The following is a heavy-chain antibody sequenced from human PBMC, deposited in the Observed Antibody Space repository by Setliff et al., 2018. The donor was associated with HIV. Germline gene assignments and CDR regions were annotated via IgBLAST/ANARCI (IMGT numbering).Heavy chain of an antibody. CDR3: VNLPFYYYYYMDV. V-gene: IGHV1-69*13. CDR2: ILPVSGAA. J-gene: IGHJ6*03. CDR1: GDTFNNYA. Sequence: SVKVSCKASGDTFNNYAIGWVRQAPGQGLEWMGGILPVSGAANYAQKFQGRVTITADESTATFYMEMSTLRSEDTAVYYCVNLPFYYYYYMDVWGKGTTVTVSS.